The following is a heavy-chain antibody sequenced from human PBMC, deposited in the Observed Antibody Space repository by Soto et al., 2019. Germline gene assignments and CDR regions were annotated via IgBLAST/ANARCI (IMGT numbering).Heavy chain of an antibody. CDR3: ARDPADTAMVTGLFDY. CDR1: GFTVSSNY. CDR2: IKQDGSEK. V-gene: IGHV3-7*03. Sequence: GGSLRLSCAASGFTVSSNYMSWVRQAPGKGLEWVANIKQDGSEKYYVDSVKGRFTISRDNAKNSLYLQMNSLRAEDTAVYYCARDPADTAMVTGLFDYSGQGTLVTVSS. D-gene: IGHD5-18*01. J-gene: IGHJ4*02.